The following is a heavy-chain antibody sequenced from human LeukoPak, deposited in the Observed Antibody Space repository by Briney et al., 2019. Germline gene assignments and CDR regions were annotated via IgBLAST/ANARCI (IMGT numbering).Heavy chain of an antibody. CDR2: VSAYNGNT. Sequence: ASVKVSCKASGYTFTSYAASWVRQAPGQGLEYMGYVSAYNGNTNYAHNLQGRVTMTTDTSTTTVYMELRSLRSDDTAVYYCARERIAAAGTLIGFDYWGQGTLVTVSS. CDR1: GYTFTSYA. V-gene: IGHV1-18*01. D-gene: IGHD6-13*01. CDR3: ARERIAAAGTLIGFDY. J-gene: IGHJ4*02.